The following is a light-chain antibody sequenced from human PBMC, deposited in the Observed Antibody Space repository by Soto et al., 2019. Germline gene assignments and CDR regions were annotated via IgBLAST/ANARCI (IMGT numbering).Light chain of an antibody. CDR1: EDIYNY. CDR3: QKYQNAPRT. J-gene: IGKJ1*01. V-gene: IGKV1-27*01. Sequence: DIPMTQSPSSLSASVGDRVTITCRASEDIYNYLAWYQQKPGKVPQLLIYAASTLQSGVPPRFSGSGSGTDFTLTISGLQPEDVATYSCQKYQNAPRTFGQGTKVEIK. CDR2: AAS.